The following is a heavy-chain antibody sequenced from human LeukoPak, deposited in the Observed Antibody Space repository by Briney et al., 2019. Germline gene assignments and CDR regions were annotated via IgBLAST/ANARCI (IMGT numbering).Heavy chain of an antibody. Sequence: PGGSLRLSCAASGFTFSSYGMHWVRQAPGKGLEWVAVISYDGSNKYYADSVKGRFTISRDNSKNTLYLQMNSLRAEDTAVYYCAKGTSYCSSISCQNYFDYWGQGTPVTVSS. CDR2: ISYDGSNK. CDR3: AKGTSYCSSISCQNYFDY. J-gene: IGHJ4*02. CDR1: GFTFSSYG. D-gene: IGHD2-2*01. V-gene: IGHV3-30*18.